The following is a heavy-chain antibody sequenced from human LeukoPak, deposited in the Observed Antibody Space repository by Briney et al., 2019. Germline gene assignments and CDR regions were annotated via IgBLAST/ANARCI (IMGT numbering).Heavy chain of an antibody. CDR2: ISYDGSYS. J-gene: IGHJ4*02. CDR1: GFAFSSFA. CDR3: ARAKHRGWGLDY. Sequence: GRYLRLSCAASGFAFSSFAMHWVRQTPGKGLEWVALISYDGSYSYYADSVQGRFTISRDDSLNTRYLQMNSLTTEDTAIYYCARAKHRGWGLDYWGQGSLVAVSS. V-gene: IGHV3-30*04. D-gene: IGHD7-27*01.